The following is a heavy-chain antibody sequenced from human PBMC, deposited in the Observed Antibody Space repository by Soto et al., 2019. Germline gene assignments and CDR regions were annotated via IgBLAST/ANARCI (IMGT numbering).Heavy chain of an antibody. V-gene: IGHV4-59*01. J-gene: IGHJ6*02. Sequence: PSETLSLTCTVSGGSISSYYWSWIRQPPGKGLEWIGYIYYSGSTNYNPSLKSRVTISVDTSKNQFSLKLSSVTAADTAVYYCARGGGTAMSRGYYYYYGMDVWGQGTTVTVSS. D-gene: IGHD5-18*01. CDR3: ARGGGTAMSRGYYYYYGMDV. CDR2: IYYSGST. CDR1: GGSISSYY.